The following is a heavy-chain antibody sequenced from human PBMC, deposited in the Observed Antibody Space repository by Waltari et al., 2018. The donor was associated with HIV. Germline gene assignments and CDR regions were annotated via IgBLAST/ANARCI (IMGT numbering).Heavy chain of an antibody. CDR1: ARNSA. Sequence: QVHLAQSDSQVTTPPSAVKVPSRASARNSAFHWVRQAPGQGLEWVGRIIPLFESIDIADRFHNRVTLSADTSNNSAFLELASLTSDDTAIYFCARAGLATTFFDSWGPGTQVTVSS. V-gene: IGHV1-69*14. CDR3: ARAGLATTFFDS. CDR2: IIPLFESI. J-gene: IGHJ4*02.